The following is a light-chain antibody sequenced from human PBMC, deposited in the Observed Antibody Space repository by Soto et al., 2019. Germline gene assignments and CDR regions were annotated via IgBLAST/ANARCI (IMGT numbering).Light chain of an antibody. Sequence: HSVPTQPPSASGSPGQSVTISCTGTSSDVGANNDYVSWYQQHPGKAPKLMIYEVTKRPPGVPDRFSGSKSGNTASLTVSGLQADDEADYYCSSYAGSDNFVFGTGTKLTVL. V-gene: IGLV2-8*01. CDR1: SSDVGANNDY. CDR3: SSYAGSDNFV. CDR2: EVT. J-gene: IGLJ1*01.